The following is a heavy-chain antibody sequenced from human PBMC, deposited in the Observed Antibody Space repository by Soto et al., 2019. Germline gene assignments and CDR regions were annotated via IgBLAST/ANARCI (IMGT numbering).Heavy chain of an antibody. J-gene: IGHJ6*03. CDR2: INPNSGGT. V-gene: IGHV1-2*04. CDR3: ARGGNTYYVILTGYYLINYYYMDV. D-gene: IGHD3-9*01. CDR1: GYTFTGYY. Sequence: ASVKVSFKASGYTFTGYYMHWVRQAPGQGLEWMGWINPNSGGTNYAQKFQGWVTMTRDTSISTAYMELSRLRSDDTAVYYCARGGNTYYVILTGYYLINYYYMDVWGKGTTVTVSS.